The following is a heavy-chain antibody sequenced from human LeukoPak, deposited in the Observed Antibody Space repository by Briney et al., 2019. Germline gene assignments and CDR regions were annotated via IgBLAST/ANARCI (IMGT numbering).Heavy chain of an antibody. V-gene: IGHV3-23*01. J-gene: IGHJ4*02. CDR2: IRGSGGSS. Sequence: GGSLRLSCAASGFTFTNYAMNWVRQAPGKGLEWVSAIRGSGGSSSYADSVRGRFTISRDNSNNMLYLQMNSLRAEDTAVYYCAKPLRDAGSFNYPYFDFWGQGTLVTVSS. CDR3: AKPLRDAGSFNYPYFDF. D-gene: IGHD5-24*01. CDR1: GFTFTNYA.